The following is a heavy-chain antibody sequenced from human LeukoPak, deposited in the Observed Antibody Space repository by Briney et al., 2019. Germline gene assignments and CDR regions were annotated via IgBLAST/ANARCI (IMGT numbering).Heavy chain of an antibody. CDR2: IYHSGST. Sequence: SETLSLTCTVSGYSISSGYYWGWIRQPPGKGLEWIGSIYHSGSTYYNPSLKSRVTILVDTSKNQFSLKLSSVTAADTAVYYCARRDERLRGNGFFDYWGQGTLVTVSS. D-gene: IGHD3-10*01. V-gene: IGHV4-38-2*02. CDR3: ARRDERLRGNGFFDY. CDR1: GYSISSGYY. J-gene: IGHJ4*02.